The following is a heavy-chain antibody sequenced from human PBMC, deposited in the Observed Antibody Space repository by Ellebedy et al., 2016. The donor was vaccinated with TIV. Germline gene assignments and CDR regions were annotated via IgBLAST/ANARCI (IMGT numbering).Heavy chain of an antibody. J-gene: IGHJ6*02. V-gene: IGHV1-24*01. Sequence: AASVKVSCKVFGYTLTELSMHWVRQAPGKGLEWMGGFDPEDGETIYDQKFQGRVTMTEDTSTDTAYMELSSLRSEDTAVYYCATDIAGAVAAYYYHGMDVWGQGTTVTVSS. CDR3: ATDIAGAVAAYYYHGMDV. CDR2: FDPEDGET. CDR1: GYTLTELS. D-gene: IGHD6-19*01.